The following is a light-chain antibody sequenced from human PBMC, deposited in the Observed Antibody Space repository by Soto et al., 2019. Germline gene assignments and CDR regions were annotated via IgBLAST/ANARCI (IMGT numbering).Light chain of an antibody. CDR1: QSVGRN. CDR3: QQYTDWPWT. J-gene: IGKJ1*01. Sequence: EIVMTQSPATLSVSPGEGATLSCRASQSVGRNLAWYQQKPGQAPSLLIYAASGRAGGIPARFSGSGSGTEFTLSISSLQSEDFAVYYCQQYTDWPWTFGQGTKVEIK. CDR2: AAS. V-gene: IGKV3-15*01.